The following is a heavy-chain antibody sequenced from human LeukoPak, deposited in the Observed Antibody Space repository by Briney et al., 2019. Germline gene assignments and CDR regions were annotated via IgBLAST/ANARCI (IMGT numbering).Heavy chain of an antibody. V-gene: IGHV3-23*01. CDR1: GFIFSNYA. J-gene: IGHJ4*02. CDR2: IDNSGAYT. D-gene: IGHD6-25*01. CDR3: AKGSAAGRPYYFDY. Sequence: GGSLRLSCAASGFIFSNYAMSWVRQAPGKGLEWVSAIDNSGAYTWYADSVKGRFTTSKDSSSTILYLQMNSLRAEDAAVYFCAKGSAAGRPYYFDYWGQGTLVTVSS.